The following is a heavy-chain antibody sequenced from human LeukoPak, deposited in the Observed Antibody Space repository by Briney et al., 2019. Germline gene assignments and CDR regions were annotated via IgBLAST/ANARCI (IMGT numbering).Heavy chain of an antibody. CDR1: GGTFSSYT. D-gene: IGHD3-10*01. CDR2: IIPILGIA. CDR3: ARELGSGSYSKGLPFDY. J-gene: IGHJ4*02. V-gene: IGHV1-69*04. Sequence: ASVRVSCKASGGTFSSYTISWVRQAPGQGLEWMGRIIPILGIANYAQKFQGRVTITADESTSTAYMELSSLRSEDTAVYYCARELGSGSYSKGLPFDYWGQGTLVTVSS.